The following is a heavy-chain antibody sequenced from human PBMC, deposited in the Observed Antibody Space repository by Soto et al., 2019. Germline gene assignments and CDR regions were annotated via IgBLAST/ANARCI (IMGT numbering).Heavy chain of an antibody. CDR2: IYHSGST. V-gene: IGHV4-30-2*01. J-gene: IGHJ4*02. D-gene: IGHD6-6*01. CDR1: GGSISSGGYS. CDR3: AGGIAARPLGY. Sequence: QLQLQESGSGLVKPSQTLSLTCAVSGGSISSGGYSWSWIRQPPGKGLEWIGYIYHSGSTYYNPSLMRRVTISVDRSKNQLSLKLSSVTAADMAVYYCAGGIAARPLGYWGQGTLVTVSS.